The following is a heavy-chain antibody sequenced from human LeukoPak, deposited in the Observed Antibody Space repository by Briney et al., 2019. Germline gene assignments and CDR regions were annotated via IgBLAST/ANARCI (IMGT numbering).Heavy chain of an antibody. CDR3: ARDPITGDRFDY. Sequence: SQTLSLTCAISGDTVSSNRAAWNWIRQSPSRGLEWLGKTYYRSKWYNDYAPSVKSRITINPDTSKNQFSLQLNSVTPEDTAVYYCARDPITGDRFDYWGQGTLVTVSS. J-gene: IGHJ4*02. CDR2: TYYRSKWYN. D-gene: IGHD7-27*01. CDR1: GDTVSSNRAA. V-gene: IGHV6-1*01.